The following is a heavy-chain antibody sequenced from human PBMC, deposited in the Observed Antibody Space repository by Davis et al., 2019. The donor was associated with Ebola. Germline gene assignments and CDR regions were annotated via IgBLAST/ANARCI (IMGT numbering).Heavy chain of an antibody. J-gene: IGHJ5*02. CDR3: ARAHQVLVPAAMLFGWFDP. Sequence: SETLSLTCTVSGGSVSSGSYYWSWIRQPPEKGLEWVGYIYYSGSTNCNPSLKSRVTISIDTSKSQFSLNLNSVTAADTAVYYCARAHQVLVPAAMLFGWFDPWGQGTLVTVSS. CDR2: IYYSGST. V-gene: IGHV4-61*01. CDR1: GGSVSSGSYY. D-gene: IGHD2-2*01.